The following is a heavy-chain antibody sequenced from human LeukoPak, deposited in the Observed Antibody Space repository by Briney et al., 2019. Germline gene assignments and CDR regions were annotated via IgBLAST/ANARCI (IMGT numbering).Heavy chain of an antibody. CDR3: AKDGTYYYGSGNFDY. D-gene: IGHD3-10*01. Sequence: GGSLRLSCAASGFTFSSYAMSWVRHAPGKGLELVSAISGSGGSTYYADSVKGRFTISRDNSKNTLYLQMNSLRAEDTAVYYCAKDGTYYYGSGNFDYWGQGTLVTVSS. J-gene: IGHJ4*02. CDR1: GFTFSSYA. CDR2: ISGSGGST. V-gene: IGHV3-23*01.